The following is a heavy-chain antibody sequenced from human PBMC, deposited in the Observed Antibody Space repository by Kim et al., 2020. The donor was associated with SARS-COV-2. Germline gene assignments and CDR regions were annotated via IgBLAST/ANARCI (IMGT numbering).Heavy chain of an antibody. Sequence: YYANSVKGRFTISRDNSKNTLYLQMGSLRAEDMAVYYCARESSARPLDYWGQGTLVTVSS. V-gene: IGHV3-64*01. J-gene: IGHJ4*02. D-gene: IGHD1-26*01. CDR3: ARESSARPLDY.